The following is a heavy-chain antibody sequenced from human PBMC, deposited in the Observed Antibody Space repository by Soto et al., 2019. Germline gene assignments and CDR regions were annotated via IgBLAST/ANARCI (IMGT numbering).Heavy chain of an antibody. CDR1: GGSVDSSSYY. CDR2: IYYSGST. J-gene: IGHJ5*02. D-gene: IGHD1-1*01. V-gene: IGHV4-61*01. CDR3: ARAVRGTTRFDP. Sequence: QVQLQESGPGLVKPSETLSLTCTVSGGSVDSSSYYWSWIRQPPGKGLEWIGYIYYSGSTNYNSSLKSRVTISVDTSKNQFSLKLSSVTAADTAVYYCARAVRGTTRFDPWGQGTLVTVSS.